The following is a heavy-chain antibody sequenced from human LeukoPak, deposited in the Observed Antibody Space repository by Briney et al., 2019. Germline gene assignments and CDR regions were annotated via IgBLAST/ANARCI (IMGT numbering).Heavy chain of an antibody. J-gene: IGHJ6*03. CDR3: ARVADSSGYIYYYYYMDV. Sequence: SETLSLTCTVSGGSISSSSYYWGWIRQPPGKGLEWVGSIYYSGSTYYNPSLKSRVTISVDTSKNQFSLKLSSVTAADTAVYYCARVADSSGYIYYYYYMDVWGKGTTVTVSS. CDR1: GGSISSSSYY. CDR2: IYYSGST. V-gene: IGHV4-39*07. D-gene: IGHD3-22*01.